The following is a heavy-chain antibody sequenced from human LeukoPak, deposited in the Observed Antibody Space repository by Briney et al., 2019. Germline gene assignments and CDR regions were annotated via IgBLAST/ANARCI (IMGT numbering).Heavy chain of an antibody. CDR2: IKQDGSKT. CDR3: VREGFYFFDF. CDR1: GFTFTNNF. V-gene: IGHV3-7*01. Sequence: GGSLRLSCAASGFTFTNNFMSWVRQVPGKGLEWVANIKQDGSKTTYADSVRGRFTIFRDNAKDSVYLQMNSLGAEDSATYYCVREGFYFFDFWGQGTLVTVSS. J-gene: IGHJ4*01.